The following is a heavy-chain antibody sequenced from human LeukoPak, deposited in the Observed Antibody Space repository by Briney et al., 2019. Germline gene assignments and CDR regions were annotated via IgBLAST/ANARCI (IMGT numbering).Heavy chain of an antibody. V-gene: IGHV4-39*07. Sequence: SETLSLTCTVSGGSISNNYVYWAWIRQPPGKGLEWIGTIYYSRGTYYNPSVNSRVTVSIDTSKNQFSLRLSSVTAADTAVYFCAGDQLALNALNLWGQGTMVSVSS. J-gene: IGHJ3*01. CDR2: IYYSRGT. CDR1: GGSISNNYVY. D-gene: IGHD1-1*01. CDR3: AGDQLALNALNL.